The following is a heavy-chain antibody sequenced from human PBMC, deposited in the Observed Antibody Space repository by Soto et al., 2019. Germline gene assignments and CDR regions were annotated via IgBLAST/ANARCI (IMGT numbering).Heavy chain of an antibody. Sequence: QVQLVQSGAEVKKPGASVKVSCKASGYTFTSYGISWVRQAPGQGLEWMGWISAYNGNTNYAQKLQGRVTMTTDTPTSTAYMELRSLRSDDTAVYYCARDEGDYDYYYGMDVWGQGTAVTVSS. V-gene: IGHV1-18*01. CDR3: ARDEGDYDYYYGMDV. CDR2: ISAYNGNT. CDR1: GYTFTSYG. D-gene: IGHD2-21*02. J-gene: IGHJ6*02.